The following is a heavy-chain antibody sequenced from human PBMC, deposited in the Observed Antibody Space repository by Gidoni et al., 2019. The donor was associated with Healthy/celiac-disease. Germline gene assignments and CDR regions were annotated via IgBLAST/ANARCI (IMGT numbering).Heavy chain of an antibody. J-gene: IGHJ4*02. Sequence: QVQLQQWGAGLLTPSETLSLTCAVYGGSFSGYYWSWIRQPPGKGLEWIGEINHSGSTNYNPSLKSRVTISVDTSKNQFSLKLSSVTAADTAVYYCARANYYGSGSYYIDYWGQGTLVTVSS. CDR2: INHSGST. CDR1: GGSFSGYY. V-gene: IGHV4-34*01. CDR3: ARANYYGSGSYYIDY. D-gene: IGHD3-10*01.